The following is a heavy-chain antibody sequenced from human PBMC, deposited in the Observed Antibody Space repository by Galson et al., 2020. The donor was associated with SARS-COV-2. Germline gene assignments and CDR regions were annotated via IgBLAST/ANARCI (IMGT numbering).Heavy chain of an antibody. D-gene: IGHD2-2*01. CDR3: AGLYCSSTSCPGYDAFAI. Sequence: ASVKVSCKASGYTFTSYAMHWVRQDPGQRLEWMGWINAGNGNTKYSQKFQGRVTITRDTSASTAYMELSSLRSEDTAVYYCAGLYCSSTSCPGYDAFAIWGQGTMVTVSS. J-gene: IGHJ3*02. CDR1: GYTFTSYA. V-gene: IGHV1-3*01. CDR2: INAGNGNT.